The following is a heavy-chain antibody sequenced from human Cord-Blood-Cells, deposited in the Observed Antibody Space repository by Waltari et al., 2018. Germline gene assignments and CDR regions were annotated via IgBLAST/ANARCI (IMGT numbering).Heavy chain of an antibody. CDR1: GFPFSSYE. CDR2: ISSSGSTI. CDR3: AVPGYDYYYYGMDV. Sequence: EVQLVESGGGLVQPGGSLRLSCAASGFPFSSYEMNWVRQAPGKGLEWVSYISSSGSTIYYADSVKGRFTISRDNAKNSLYLQMNSLRAEDTAVYYCAVPGYDYYYYGMDVWGQGTTVTVSS. V-gene: IGHV3-48*03. D-gene: IGHD5-12*01. J-gene: IGHJ6*02.